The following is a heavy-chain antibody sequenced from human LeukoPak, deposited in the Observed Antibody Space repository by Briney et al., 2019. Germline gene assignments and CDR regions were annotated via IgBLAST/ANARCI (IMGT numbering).Heavy chain of an antibody. CDR2: IYYSGTT. CDR3: AGHRRGIAVAGY. D-gene: IGHD6-19*01. CDR1: GGSISGSSYY. V-gene: IGHV4-39*01. Sequence: PSETLSLTCAVSGGSISGSSYYWGWIRQPPGEGLEWIGSIYYSGTTYYNPSLKSRVTISVDTSKNQFSLKLSSVTAADTAVYCCAGHRRGIAVAGYWGQGTLVTVSS. J-gene: IGHJ4*02.